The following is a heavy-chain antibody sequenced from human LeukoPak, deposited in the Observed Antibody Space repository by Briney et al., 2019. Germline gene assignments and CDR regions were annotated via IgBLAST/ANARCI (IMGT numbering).Heavy chain of an antibody. V-gene: IGHV3-23*01. CDR1: GFTLSSYA. D-gene: IGHD5-18*01. Sequence: GWSLRLSCAASGFTLSSYAMSWVRQAPGKGLEWVSAISGSGGSTYYADSVKGRFTISRDNSKNTLYLQMNSLRAEDTAVYYCARQLRFPYYFDYWGQGTLVTVSS. CDR2: ISGSGGST. J-gene: IGHJ4*02. CDR3: ARQLRFPYYFDY.